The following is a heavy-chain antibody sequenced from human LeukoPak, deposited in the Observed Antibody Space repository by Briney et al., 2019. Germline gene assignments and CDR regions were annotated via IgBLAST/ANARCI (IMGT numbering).Heavy chain of an antibody. J-gene: IGHJ3*01. Sequence: ASVKVSCKASGYTFTDYYIHWMRQAPGQGLEWMGWINPKRGVTTYAQKFQGRVTMTRDTSITTAYMELTRLRSDDTTIYYCARERNYGDYGNAFDVWGQGTKVTVSS. CDR3: ARERNYGDYGNAFDV. D-gene: IGHD4-17*01. CDR1: GYTFTDYY. CDR2: INPKRGVT. V-gene: IGHV1-2*02.